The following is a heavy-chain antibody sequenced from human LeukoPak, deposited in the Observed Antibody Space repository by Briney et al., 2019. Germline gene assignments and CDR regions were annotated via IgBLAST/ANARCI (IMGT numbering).Heavy chain of an antibody. CDR2: INKDGSEK. CDR3: ARRYCSGGSCYSVDY. Sequence: PGGSLRLSCVASGFTFSSYWMSWVRQAPGKGLEWVANINKDGSEKYYLDSVKGRFTISRDNAMDSLYLQMNSLRAEDTAVYYCARRYCSGGSCYSVDYWGQGTLVTVSP. V-gene: IGHV3-7*01. D-gene: IGHD2-15*01. CDR1: GFTFSSYW. J-gene: IGHJ4*02.